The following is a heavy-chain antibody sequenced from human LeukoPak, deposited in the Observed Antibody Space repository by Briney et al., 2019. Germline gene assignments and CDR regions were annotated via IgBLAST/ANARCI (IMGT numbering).Heavy chain of an antibody. J-gene: IGHJ5*02. V-gene: IGHV3-48*03. CDR3: ARGDNVYSSSWYLDWFDP. CDR1: GFTFSSYE. CDR2: ISSSGSTI. Sequence: GGSLRLSCAASGFTFSSYEMNWVRQAPGRGLEWASYISSSGSTIYYADSVKGRFTISRDNAKNSLYLQMNSLRAEDTAVYYCARGDNVYSSSWYLDWFDPWGQGTLVTVSS. D-gene: IGHD6-13*01.